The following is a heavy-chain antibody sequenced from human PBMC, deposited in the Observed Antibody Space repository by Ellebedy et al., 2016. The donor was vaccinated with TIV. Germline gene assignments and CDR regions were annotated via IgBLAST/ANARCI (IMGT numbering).Heavy chain of an antibody. D-gene: IGHD6-13*01. Sequence: SVKVSCXASGGTFSSYAISWVRQAPGQGLEWMGGIIPIFGTANYAQKFQGRVTITADESTSTAYMELSSLRSEDTAVYYCASVRIAAAGTDPYYGMDVWGQGTTVTVSS. CDR1: GGTFSSYA. V-gene: IGHV1-69*13. J-gene: IGHJ6*02. CDR3: ASVRIAAAGTDPYYGMDV. CDR2: IIPIFGTA.